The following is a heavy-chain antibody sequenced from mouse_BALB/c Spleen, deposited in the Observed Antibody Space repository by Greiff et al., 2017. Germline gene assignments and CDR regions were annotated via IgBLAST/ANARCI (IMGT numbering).Heavy chain of an antibody. Sequence: EVQVVESGGGLVKPGGSLKLSCAASGFAFSSYDMSWVRQTPEKRLEWVAYISSGGGSTYYPDTVKGRFTISRDNAKNTLYLQMSSLKSEDTAMYYCARHNWDYAMDYWGQGTSVTVSS. J-gene: IGHJ4*01. D-gene: IGHD4-1*01. CDR1: GFAFSSYD. CDR2: ISSGGGST. CDR3: ARHNWDYAMDY. V-gene: IGHV5-12-1*01.